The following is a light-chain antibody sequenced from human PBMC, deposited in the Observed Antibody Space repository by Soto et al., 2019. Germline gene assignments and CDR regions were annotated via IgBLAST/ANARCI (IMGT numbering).Light chain of an antibody. CDR2: HXS. CDR3: QQYHNRTRT. Sequence: EIELAPPPSTLSRSVGDRISLTCLSGQTFRDWLAWYQKKPGKIPKLLIYHXSTLQSGVPSRXSGSGSATDFALPISGLQSEDFAVYYWQQYHNRTRTFGQGTRLEIK. CDR1: QTFRDW. V-gene: IGKV1-27*01. J-gene: IGKJ5*01.